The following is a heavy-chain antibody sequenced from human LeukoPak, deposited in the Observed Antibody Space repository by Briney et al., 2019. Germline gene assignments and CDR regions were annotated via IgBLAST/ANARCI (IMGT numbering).Heavy chain of an antibody. CDR1: GFTVSGTY. CDR3: ARGYSGTGF. V-gene: IGHV3-53*01. CDR2: IYSGGGT. Sequence: PGGSLRLSCAASGFTVSGTYMSWVRQAPGEGLEWVSLIYSGGGTNYADSVKGRFTISRDNSKNTLYLQMNSLRADDTAVYYCARGYSGTGFWGQGTLVTVSS. D-gene: IGHD1-26*01. J-gene: IGHJ4*02.